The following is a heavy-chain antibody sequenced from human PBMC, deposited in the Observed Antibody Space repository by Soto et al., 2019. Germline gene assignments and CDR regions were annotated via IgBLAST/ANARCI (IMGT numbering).Heavy chain of an antibody. CDR2: IYYSGST. Sequence: SETLSLTCTVSGGSISSGVYYWSWIGHHPGKGLEWIGYIYYSGSTYYNPSLKSRVTISVDTSKNQFSLKLSSVTAADTAVYYCARLLGYCSGGSCLRSDNWFDPWGQGTLVTVST. J-gene: IGHJ5*02. V-gene: IGHV4-31*03. CDR1: GGSISSGVYY. D-gene: IGHD2-15*01. CDR3: ARLLGYCSGGSCLRSDNWFDP.